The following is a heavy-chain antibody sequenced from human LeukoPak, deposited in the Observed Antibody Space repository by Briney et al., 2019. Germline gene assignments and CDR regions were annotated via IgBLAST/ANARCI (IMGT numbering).Heavy chain of an antibody. V-gene: IGHV7-4-1*02. CDR2: INTNTGNP. D-gene: IGHD6-13*01. CDR1: GYTFTSYD. Sequence: ASVKVSCKASGYTFTSYDINWVRQAPGQGLEWMGWINTNTGNPTYAQGFTGRFVFSLDTSVSTAYLQISSLKAEDTAVYYCARGGRRQQLVRTDYWGQGTLVTVSS. J-gene: IGHJ4*02. CDR3: ARGGRRQQLVRTDY.